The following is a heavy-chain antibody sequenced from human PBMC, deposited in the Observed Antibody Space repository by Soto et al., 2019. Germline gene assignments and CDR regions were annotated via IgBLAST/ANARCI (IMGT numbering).Heavy chain of an antibody. CDR3: ARAVTPYFGTWFDP. D-gene: IGHD3-10*01. V-gene: IGHV4-30-2*01. J-gene: IGHJ5*02. CDR2: ISHTGST. Sequence: SLTCAVSGGSITSGNTYSWSWIRQPPGKGLEWIGSISHTGSTSYNPSLKSRVSMSVDKSKNQFSLKLSSVTAADMAVYYCARAVTPYFGTWFDPWGQGTLVTVSS. CDR1: GGSITSGNTYS.